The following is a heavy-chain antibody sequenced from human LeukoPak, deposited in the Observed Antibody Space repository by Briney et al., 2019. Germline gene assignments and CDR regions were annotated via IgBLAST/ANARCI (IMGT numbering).Heavy chain of an antibody. CDR2: ISSSGSSTI. D-gene: IGHD3-9*01. CDR1: GFTFSDYY. Sequence: PGGSLRLSCAASGFTFSDYYMSWIRQAPGKGLEWVSYISSSGSSTIYYADSVKGRFTISRDNAKNSLYLQMNSLRAEDTAVYYCARARYGSDASWGQGTLVTVSS. J-gene: IGHJ5*02. V-gene: IGHV3-11*04. CDR3: ARARYGSDAS.